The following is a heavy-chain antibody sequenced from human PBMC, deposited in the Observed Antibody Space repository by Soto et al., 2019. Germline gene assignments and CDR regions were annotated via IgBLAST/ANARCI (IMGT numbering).Heavy chain of an antibody. V-gene: IGHV1-18*01. J-gene: IGHJ4*02. CDR1: GYTFTSYG. D-gene: IGHD1-1*01. CDR3: ARGRYGDY. Sequence: QVHLVQSGAEVKKPGASVKVSCKGSGYTFTSYGITWVRQAPGQGLEWMGWISAHNGNTDYAQSLQGRVTVTRDTSTSTAYMELRSLRTDDTAVYYCARGRYGDYWGQGAVVTVSS. CDR2: ISAHNGNT.